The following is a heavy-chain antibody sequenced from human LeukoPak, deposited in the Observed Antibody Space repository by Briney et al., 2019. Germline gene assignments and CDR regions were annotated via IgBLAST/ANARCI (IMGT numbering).Heavy chain of an antibody. CDR3: ARAERGQWLVTLDY. CDR1: GYSFNNYW. J-gene: IGHJ4*02. Sequence: GESLEISRKCSGYSFNNYWIGLVREMPGQGLEWMGVFYPGDADTRYSPSFQGQVTISADKSNSIAYLQWSSLNASDTATYYCARAERGQWLVTLDYWGQGTLVTVSS. D-gene: IGHD6-19*01. V-gene: IGHV5-51*01. CDR2: FYPGDADT.